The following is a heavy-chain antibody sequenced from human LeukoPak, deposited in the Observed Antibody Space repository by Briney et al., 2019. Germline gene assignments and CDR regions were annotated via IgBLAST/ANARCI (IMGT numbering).Heavy chain of an antibody. CDR3: AKDDAWLRFGE. V-gene: IGHV3-23*01. CDR1: GFTFSTFG. CDR2: ISGSGGST. J-gene: IGHJ4*02. Sequence: PGGSLRLSRAASGFTFSTFGMSWVRQAPGKGLEWVSVISGSGGSTYYADSVKGRFTISRDNSKNTVYLEVSSLTAEDTAVYYCAKDDAWLRFGEWSQGTLVTVSS. D-gene: IGHD3-16*01.